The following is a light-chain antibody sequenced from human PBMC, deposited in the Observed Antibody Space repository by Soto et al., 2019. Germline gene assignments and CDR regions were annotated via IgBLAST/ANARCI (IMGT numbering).Light chain of an antibody. CDR3: QHYAGGSRIT. CDR1: RSISSW. CDR2: KAS. J-gene: IGKJ5*01. V-gene: IGKV1-5*03. Sequence: IQLTQSPSSLSASVGDRVTITCRASRSISSWLAWYQQKPGKAPKLLIYKASSLESGVPSRFSGSGSGTEFTLTISRLEPEDFALYYCQHYAGGSRITFGQGTRLEIK.